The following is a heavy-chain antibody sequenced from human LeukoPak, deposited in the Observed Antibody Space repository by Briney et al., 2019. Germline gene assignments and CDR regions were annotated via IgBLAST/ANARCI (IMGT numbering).Heavy chain of an antibody. V-gene: IGHV1-18*01. CDR1: GYTFTSYG. D-gene: IGHD4-17*01. J-gene: IGHJ4*02. CDR3: ARESFFSTATTGGDY. Sequence: ASVKVSCKASGYTFTSYGISWVRQAPGQGLEWMGWISAYNGNTNYAQKLQGRVTMTTDTSTSTAYMELRSLRSDDTAVYYCARESFFSTATTGGDYWGQGTLVTVSS. CDR2: ISAYNGNT.